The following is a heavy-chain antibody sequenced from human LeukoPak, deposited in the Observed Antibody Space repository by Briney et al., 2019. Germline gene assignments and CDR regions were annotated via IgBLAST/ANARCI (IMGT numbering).Heavy chain of an antibody. Sequence: PGGSLRLSCAAPGFTVSSNYMSWVRQAPGKGLEWVSVIYSGGSTYYADSVKGRFTISRDNSKNTLYLQMNSLRAEDTAVYYCARDGGMVATRDPRWGQGTLVTVSS. D-gene: IGHD5-12*01. CDR2: IYSGGST. CDR1: GFTVSSNY. CDR3: ARDGGMVATRDPR. J-gene: IGHJ4*02. V-gene: IGHV3-66*01.